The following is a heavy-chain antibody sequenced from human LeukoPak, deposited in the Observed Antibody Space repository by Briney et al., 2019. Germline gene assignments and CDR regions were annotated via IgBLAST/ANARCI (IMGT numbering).Heavy chain of an antibody. CDR3: TRVPVVVPAATFDY. V-gene: IGHV3-49*04. CDR1: GFTFGDYA. CDR2: IRSKAYGGTT. J-gene: IGHJ4*02. Sequence: GGSLRLSCTASGFTFGDYAMSWVRQAPGKGLEWVGFIRSKAYGGTTEYAASVKGRFTISRDDSKSIAYLQMNSLKTEDTAVYYCTRVPVVVPAATFDYWGQGTLVTVSS. D-gene: IGHD2-2*01.